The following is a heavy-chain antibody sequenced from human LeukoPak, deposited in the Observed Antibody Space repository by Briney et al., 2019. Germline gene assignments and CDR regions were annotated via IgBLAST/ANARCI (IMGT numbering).Heavy chain of an antibody. CDR1: GYTFTNYG. CDR2: INPYTANT. Sequence: GASVKVSCTTSGYTFTNYGISSVRQAPGQGLEWMGWINPYTANTNSAQKLRDRVTLTTDTSTSTAYMELRSLRSDDTAVYYCARLPSGGSEHFHHWGQGTLVTVSS. V-gene: IGHV1-18*04. D-gene: IGHD3-16*01. J-gene: IGHJ1*01. CDR3: ARLPSGGSEHFHH.